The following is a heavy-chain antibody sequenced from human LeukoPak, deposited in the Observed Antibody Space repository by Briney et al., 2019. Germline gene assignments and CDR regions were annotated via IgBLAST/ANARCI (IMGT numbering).Heavy chain of an antibody. CDR3: ARDGVRDGLYFDR. Sequence: GGSLRLSCAASGFTFSSYTMNWVRQAPGKGLEWVASINQDGSEKYYLDSVKGRFTISRDNAKNSLYLQMNSLRDEDTAVYSCARDGVRDGLYFDRWGQGTLVTVSS. D-gene: IGHD5-24*01. V-gene: IGHV3-7*01. CDR1: GFTFSSYT. J-gene: IGHJ4*02. CDR2: INQDGSEK.